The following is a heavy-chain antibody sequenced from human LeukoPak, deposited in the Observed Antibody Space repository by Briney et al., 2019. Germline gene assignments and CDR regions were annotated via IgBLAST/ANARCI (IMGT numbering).Heavy chain of an antibody. J-gene: IGHJ4*02. CDR2: IKQDGSQK. CDR3: TRDFSSGD. D-gene: IGHD3-3*01. Sequence: GGSLRLSCAASGFTFSTYWMTWVRQAPGKGLEWVANIKQDGSQKYYVDSVKGRFTISRDNAKNSLYLQVNSLRAEDTAIYYCTRDFSSGDWGQGTLVTVPS. V-gene: IGHV3-7*01. CDR1: GFTFSTYW.